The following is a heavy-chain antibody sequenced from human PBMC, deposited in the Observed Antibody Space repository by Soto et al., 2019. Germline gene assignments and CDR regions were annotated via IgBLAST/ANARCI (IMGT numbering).Heavy chain of an antibody. Sequence: GGSLRLSCAASGFTFSSYAMSWVRQAPGKGLEWVSAISGSGGRTYYADSVKGRFTNTRDNSKNTLYLQMNSLRAEDTAVYYCAMDSSGYYPYWGQGTLVTVSS. V-gene: IGHV3-23*01. J-gene: IGHJ4*02. CDR3: AMDSSGYYPY. D-gene: IGHD3-22*01. CDR1: GFTFSSYA. CDR2: ISGSGGRT.